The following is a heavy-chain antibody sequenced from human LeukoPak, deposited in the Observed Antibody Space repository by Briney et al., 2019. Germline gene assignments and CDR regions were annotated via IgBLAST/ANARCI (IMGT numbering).Heavy chain of an antibody. CDR3: AKGSGYEDYYYYYMDV. D-gene: IGHD5-12*01. CDR2: IWYDGSNK. Sequence: GGSLRLSCAASGFTFSSYGMHWVRQAPGEGLEWVAVIWYDGSNKYYADSVKGRFTISRDNSKNTLYLQMNSLRAEDTAVYYCAKGSGYEDYYYYYMDVWGKGTTVTVSS. V-gene: IGHV3-33*06. CDR1: GFTFSSYG. J-gene: IGHJ6*03.